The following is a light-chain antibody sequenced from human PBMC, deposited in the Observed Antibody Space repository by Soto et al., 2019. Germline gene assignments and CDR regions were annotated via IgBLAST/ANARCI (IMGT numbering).Light chain of an antibody. CDR1: QSVSRY. CDR3: QQRSNWPWT. Sequence: EIVLTQSPATLSLSPGERATLSCRASQSVSRYLAWYQQKPGQAPRLLISDASNRATGIPARFSGSGSGTDFTLTISSLEPEDFAVYYCQQRSNWPWTFGQGTKVDIK. J-gene: IGKJ1*01. V-gene: IGKV3-11*01. CDR2: DAS.